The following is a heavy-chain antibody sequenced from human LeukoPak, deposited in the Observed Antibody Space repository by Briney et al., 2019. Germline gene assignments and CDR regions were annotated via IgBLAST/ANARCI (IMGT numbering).Heavy chain of an antibody. Sequence: GGSLRLSCAASGFTFSSYWMHWVRQAPGKGLVWVSHINGDGSTTSYADSMKGRFTISRDNAKNTVYLQMNSLRAEDTAVYYCAKGGSSSPRSTFDYWGQGTLLTVSS. CDR3: AKGGSSSPRSTFDY. V-gene: IGHV3-74*01. J-gene: IGHJ4*02. CDR1: GFTFSSYW. CDR2: INGDGSTT. D-gene: IGHD6-13*01.